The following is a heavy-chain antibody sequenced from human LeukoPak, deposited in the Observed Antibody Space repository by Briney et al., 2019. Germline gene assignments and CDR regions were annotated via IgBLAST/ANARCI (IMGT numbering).Heavy chain of an antibody. CDR1: GGSISSGDYY. J-gene: IGHJ4*02. CDR3: ARGPKSYGAGSFYFDY. Sequence: PSETLSLTCTVSGGSISSGDYYWSWIRQLPGKGLEWIAYIYYSGGTYYNPSLESRVTISVDTSKNQFSLKLSSVTAADTAMYYCARGPKSYGAGSFYFDYWGQGTLVTVSS. D-gene: IGHD3-10*01. V-gene: IGHV4-31*03. CDR2: IYYSGGT.